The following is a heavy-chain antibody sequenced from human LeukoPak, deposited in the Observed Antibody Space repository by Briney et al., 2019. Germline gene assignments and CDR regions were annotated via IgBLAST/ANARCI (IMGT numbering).Heavy chain of an antibody. CDR3: ARDESGYLV. D-gene: IGHD5-12*01. CDR2: INPNSGGT. CDR1: GYTFTSHG. V-gene: IGHV1-2*02. Sequence: ASVKVSCKASGYTFTSHGISWVRQAPGQGLEWMGWINPNSGGTNYAQKFQGRVTMTRDTSISTAYMELSRLRSDDTAVYYCARDESGYLVWGQGTTVTVSS. J-gene: IGHJ6*02.